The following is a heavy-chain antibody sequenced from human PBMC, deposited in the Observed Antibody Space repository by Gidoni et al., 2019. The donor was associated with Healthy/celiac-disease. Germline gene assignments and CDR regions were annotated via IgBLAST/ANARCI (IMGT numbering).Heavy chain of an antibody. CDR2: ISGSGGST. D-gene: IGHD3-3*01. CDR3: AKPRPDYDFWSGYPYYFDY. V-gene: IGHV3-23*01. J-gene: IGHJ4*02. CDR1: GVTFSSYA. Sequence: EVQLLESGGGLVQPGGSLRLSCSASGVTFSSYALSWVRQAPGKGLEWVSAISGSGGSTYYADSVKGRFTISRDNSKNTLYLQMNSLRAEDTAVYYCAKPRPDYDFWSGYPYYFDYWGQGTLVTVSA.